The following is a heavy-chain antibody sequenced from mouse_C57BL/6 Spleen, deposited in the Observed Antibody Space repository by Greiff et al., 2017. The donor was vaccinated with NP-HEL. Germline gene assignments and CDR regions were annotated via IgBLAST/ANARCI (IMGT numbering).Heavy chain of an antibody. Sequence: VQLQQSGAELVRPGSSVKLSCKASGCTFTSYWMDWVKQRPGQGLEWIGNIYPSDSETHYNQKFKDKATLTVDKSSSTAYMQLSSLTSEDSAVYYCARGGRGDYWGQGTTLTVSS. CDR1: GCTFTSYW. D-gene: IGHD3-3*01. J-gene: IGHJ2*01. V-gene: IGHV1-61*01. CDR3: ARGGRGDY. CDR2: IYPSDSET.